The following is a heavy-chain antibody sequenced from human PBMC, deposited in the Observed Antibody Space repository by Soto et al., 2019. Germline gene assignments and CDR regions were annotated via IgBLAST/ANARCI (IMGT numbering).Heavy chain of an antibody. V-gene: IGHV3-30-3*01. Sequence: GGSLRLSCAASGFTFSSYAMHWVRQAPGKGLEWVAVISYDGSNKYYADSVKGRFTISRDNSKNTLYLQMNSLRAEDTAVYYCARDGGHYYDSSGYSYYYYYYGMDVWGQGTTVTVSS. D-gene: IGHD3-22*01. CDR2: ISYDGSNK. CDR1: GFTFSSYA. J-gene: IGHJ6*02. CDR3: ARDGGHYYDSSGYSYYYYYYGMDV.